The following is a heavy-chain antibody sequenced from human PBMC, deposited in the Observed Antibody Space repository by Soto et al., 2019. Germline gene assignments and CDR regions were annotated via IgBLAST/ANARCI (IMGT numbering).Heavy chain of an antibody. D-gene: IGHD4-17*01. V-gene: IGHV2-5*02. CDR2: IYWDDDK. CDR1: GFSLSTSGVG. Sequence: QITLKESGPTLVKPTQTLTLTCTFSGFSLSTSGVGVGWIRQPPGKALEWLALIYWDDDKRYSPSLKSRLTLTQDPSKTQVVLTMTNMDPVDTATYYCARRNYGDYGSIDRCFDYWGQGTLVTVSS. CDR3: ARRNYGDYGSIDRCFDY. J-gene: IGHJ4*02.